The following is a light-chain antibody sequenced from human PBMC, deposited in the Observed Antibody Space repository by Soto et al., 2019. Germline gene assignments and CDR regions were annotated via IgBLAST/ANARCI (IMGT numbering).Light chain of an antibody. J-gene: IGKJ1*01. CDR1: QSVGRN. CDR3: QQYNNWPWT. CDR2: NAF. Sequence: EIVMQPSPGTLSVSPGERVTLSCRPSQSVGRNLAWYQQKPGQAPRLLIHNAFTRATGIPARFSGSASGTEFTLTISTLQSEDFAVYYCQQYNNWPWTFGRGTKVDI. V-gene: IGKV3-15*01.